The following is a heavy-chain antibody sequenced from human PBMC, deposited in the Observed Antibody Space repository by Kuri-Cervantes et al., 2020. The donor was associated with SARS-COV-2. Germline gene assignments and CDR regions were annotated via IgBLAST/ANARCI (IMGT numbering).Heavy chain of an antibody. Sequence: SETLSLTCTVSGASINRYYWSWLRQPPGKPLEWIGYLYNSGNTNYNPSLKSRVTISVDTSKNQFSLKLSSVTAADTAVYYCARGPAHDFWSGYRFDYWGQGTLVTVSS. CDR2: LYNSGNT. CDR1: GASINRYY. CDR3: ARGPAHDFWSGYRFDY. V-gene: IGHV4-59*08. J-gene: IGHJ4*02. D-gene: IGHD3-3*01.